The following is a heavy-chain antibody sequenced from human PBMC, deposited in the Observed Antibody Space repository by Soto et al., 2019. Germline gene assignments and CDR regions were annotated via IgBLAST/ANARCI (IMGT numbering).Heavy chain of an antibody. J-gene: IGHJ4*02. CDR3: AKAPSEYIWGSYLRYYEY. CDR1: GFPFSNYA. V-gene: IGHV3-23*01. Sequence: EVQMLESGGGLVQPGGSLRLSCAASGFPFSNYAMTWVRQAPGKGLEWVSAISGSTGHAFYADSVKDRFTISRDNSKNTLYLQMDSLRAEDTAVYYCAKAPSEYIWGSYLRYYEYWGQGTLVTVSS. CDR2: ISGSTGHA. D-gene: IGHD3-16*02.